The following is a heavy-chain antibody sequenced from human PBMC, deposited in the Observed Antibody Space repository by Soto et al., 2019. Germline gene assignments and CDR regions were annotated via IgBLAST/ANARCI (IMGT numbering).Heavy chain of an antibody. CDR3: ARVIRGAYYNSPLDT. D-gene: IGHD3-10*01. CDR1: GYTFTGYF. CDR2: INPYSGGA. J-gene: IGHJ5*02. V-gene: IGHV1-2*02. Sequence: ASVKVSCKASGYTFTGYFMHWVRQAPGQGLEWMGWINPYSGGADYAQSFQGRVTMTRDTSISTVYMELSRLRFDDTAVYYCARVIRGAYYNSPLDTWGQGTAVTVSS.